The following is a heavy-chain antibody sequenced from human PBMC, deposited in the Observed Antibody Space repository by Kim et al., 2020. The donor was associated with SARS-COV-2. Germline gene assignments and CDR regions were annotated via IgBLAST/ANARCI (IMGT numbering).Heavy chain of an antibody. Sequence: SETLSLTCTVSGGSISSYYWSWIRQPPGKGLEWIGYIYYSGSTNYNPSLKSRVTISVDTSKNQFSLKLSSVTAADTAVYYCARVFGSPGPSSFDYWGQGTLVTVSS. CDR3: ARVFGSPGPSSFDY. J-gene: IGHJ4*02. V-gene: IGHV4-59*13. CDR2: IYYSGST. D-gene: IGHD6-13*01. CDR1: GGSISSYY.